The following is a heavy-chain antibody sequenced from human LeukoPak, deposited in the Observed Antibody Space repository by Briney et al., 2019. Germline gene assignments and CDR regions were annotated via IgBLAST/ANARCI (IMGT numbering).Heavy chain of an antibody. D-gene: IGHD6-19*01. CDR2: IYYSGST. J-gene: IGHJ2*01. V-gene: IGHV4-38-2*02. CDR1: GYSITSGYY. CDR3: ASRVAVTGHLYFAL. Sequence: SETLSLTCIVSGYSITSGYYWGWIRQPPGKGLEWIGNIYYSGSTYYNPSLKSRVTIFVDTSKNQFSLKLSSVTAADTAVYFCASRVAVTGHLYFALWGRGTLVTVSS.